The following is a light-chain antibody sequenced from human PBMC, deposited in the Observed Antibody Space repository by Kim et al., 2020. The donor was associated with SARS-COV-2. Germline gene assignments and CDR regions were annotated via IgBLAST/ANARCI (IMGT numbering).Light chain of an antibody. V-gene: IGKV4-1*01. Sequence: DIVMTQSPDSLAVSLGERATINCKSSQSILYSSNNKNYLAWYQHKVGQPPKLLIYWASTRESGVPDRFSGSGSGTDFTLTISSLQAEDVAVYFCQQYYSSTQTFGGGTKVDIK. CDR3: QQYYSSTQT. J-gene: IGKJ4*01. CDR1: QSILYSSNNKNY. CDR2: WAS.